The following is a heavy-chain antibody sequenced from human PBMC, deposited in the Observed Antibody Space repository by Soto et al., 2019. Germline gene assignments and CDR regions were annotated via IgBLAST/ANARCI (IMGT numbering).Heavy chain of an antibody. J-gene: IGHJ5*02. V-gene: IGHV4-59*01. Sequence: PSETLSLTCTVSGGSISSYYWSWIRQPPGKGLEWIGYIYYSGSTNYNPSLKSRVTISVDTSKNQFSLKLSSVTAADTAVYYCARGVGYCRGGSCYGSNWFDPWGQGTRVTVS. CDR1: GGSISSYY. CDR2: IYYSGST. CDR3: ARGVGYCRGGSCYGSNWFDP. D-gene: IGHD2-15*01.